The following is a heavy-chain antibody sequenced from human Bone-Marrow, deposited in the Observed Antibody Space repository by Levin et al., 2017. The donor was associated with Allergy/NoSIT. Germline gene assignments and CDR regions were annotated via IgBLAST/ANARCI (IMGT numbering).Heavy chain of an antibody. D-gene: IGHD1-26*01. CDR2: IYDTGTT. Sequence: TSETLSLTCTVSGGSISSKNDYWGWIRQPPGKGLEWIGSIYDTGTTYFSPSLKSRVTISVDTSKNQFSLKLTSVTAADTAVYYCARRGRLVGSNYFFDFWGQGTLVTVSS. CDR1: GGSISSKNDY. J-gene: IGHJ4*02. V-gene: IGHV4-39*01. CDR3: ARRGRLVGSNYFFDF.